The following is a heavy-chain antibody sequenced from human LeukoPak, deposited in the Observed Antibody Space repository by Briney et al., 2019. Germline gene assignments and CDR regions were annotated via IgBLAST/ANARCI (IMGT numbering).Heavy chain of an antibody. J-gene: IGHJ4*02. Sequence: KPSETLSLTCTVPGGSISIYYWSWIRQPPGKGLGWIGYISYSGNTNYNPSLKSRVTISVDTSKNQFSLKLTSVTAADTAVYYCARQGGYIAPLALWGQGTLVTVSA. CDR3: ARQGGYIAPLAL. D-gene: IGHD6-13*01. V-gene: IGHV4-59*08. CDR2: ISYSGNT. CDR1: GGSISIYY.